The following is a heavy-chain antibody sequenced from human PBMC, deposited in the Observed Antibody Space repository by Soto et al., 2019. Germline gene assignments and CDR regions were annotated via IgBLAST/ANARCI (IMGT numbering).Heavy chain of an antibody. J-gene: IGHJ5*02. CDR1: GFTFSSYA. Sequence: EVQLLESGGGSVQPGKSLRLSCAASGFTFSSYAMSWVRQAPGKGLEWVSVISGSGGNTYYADSVKGRFTISRDNSKNTLYLQMNNLRAEDTAVYYCAKGLPERRSAYYRYNWFDPWGQGTLVTVSS. CDR2: ISGSGGNT. V-gene: IGHV3-23*01. CDR3: AKGLPERRSAYYRYNWFDP. D-gene: IGHD3-3*01.